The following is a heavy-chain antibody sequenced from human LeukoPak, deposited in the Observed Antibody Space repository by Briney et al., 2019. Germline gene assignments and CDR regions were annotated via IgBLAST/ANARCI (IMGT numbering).Heavy chain of an antibody. J-gene: IGHJ4*02. D-gene: IGHD3-10*01. CDR2: INNYNNNT. V-gene: IGHV1-18*01. CDR1: GYTFTSYG. CDR3: ARRGLDY. Sequence: ASVKVSCKASGYTFTSYGISWVRQAPGQGLEWMGWINNYNNNTNYVQKFQGRVTTTTDTSTNTAYMELRSLRSDDTAVYYCARRGLDYWGQGTLVTVSS.